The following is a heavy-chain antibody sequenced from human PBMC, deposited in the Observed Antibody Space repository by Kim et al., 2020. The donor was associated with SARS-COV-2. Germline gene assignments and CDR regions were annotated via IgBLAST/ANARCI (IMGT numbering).Heavy chain of an antibody. D-gene: IGHD2-2*02. V-gene: IGHV4-39*01. CDR2: IYYSGST. CDR1: GGSISSSSYY. CDR3: ASSHLFVVVPAAIKPGWGAAAGTWDY. Sequence: SETLSLTCTVSGGSISSSSYYWGWIRQPPGKGLEWIGSIYYSGSTYYNPSLKSRVTISVDTSKNQFSLKLSSVTAADTAVSYCASSHLFVVVPAAIKPGWGAAAGTWDYWGQGTLVTVSS. J-gene: IGHJ4*02.